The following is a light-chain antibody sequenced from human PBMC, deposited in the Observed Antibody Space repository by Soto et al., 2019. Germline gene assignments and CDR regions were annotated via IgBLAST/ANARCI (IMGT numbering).Light chain of an antibody. CDR3: QQRSNWPPAVT. Sequence: EIVLTQSPDTLSLSPGERATLSCRASQSVSSSLAWYQQKPGQAPRLLIYDASNRATGIPARFSGSGSGTDFTLTISSLDPEDFAVYYCQQRSNWPPAVTFGPGTKVDIK. V-gene: IGKV3-11*01. CDR2: DAS. J-gene: IGKJ3*01. CDR1: QSVSSS.